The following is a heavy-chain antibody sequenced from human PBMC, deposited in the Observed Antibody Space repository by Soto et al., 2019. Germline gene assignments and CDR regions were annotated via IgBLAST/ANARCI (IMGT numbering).Heavy chain of an antibody. D-gene: IGHD3-3*01. CDR2: VYYRGST. CDR1: GGSISGTNYY. J-gene: IGHJ4*02. CDR3: ARYTILTFFDY. Sequence: SETLSLTCTVSGGSISGTNYYWGWIRQPPGKGLEWIGSVYYRGSTYYNPSLKSRVTITVDTSKNQFSLRLSSVTAADTAVYYCARYTILTFFDYWGQGTLVTVSS. V-gene: IGHV4-39*01.